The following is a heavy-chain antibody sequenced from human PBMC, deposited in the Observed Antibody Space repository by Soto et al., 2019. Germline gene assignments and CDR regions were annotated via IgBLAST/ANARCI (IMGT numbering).Heavy chain of an antibody. V-gene: IGHV1-2*04. J-gene: IGHJ6*02. CDR1: GYTFTGYY. D-gene: IGHD6-13*01. CDR2: INPNSGGT. CDR3: ARGGYSSSWHPDYYYYYGMDV. Sequence: ASVKVSCKASGYTFTGYYMHWVRQAPGQGLEWMGWINPNSGGTNYAQKFQGWVTMTRDTSISTAYMELSRLRSDDTAVYYCARGGYSSSWHPDYYYYYGMDVWGQGTTVPVSS.